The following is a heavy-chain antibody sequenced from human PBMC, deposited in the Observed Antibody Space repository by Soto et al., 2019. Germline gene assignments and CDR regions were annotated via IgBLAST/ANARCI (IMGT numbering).Heavy chain of an antibody. CDR2: INPNSGGT. CDR1: GYTFTGYY. D-gene: IGHD3-22*01. CDR3: ARDRIQYYYDSNGYYYPSYFDY. V-gene: IGHV1-2*04. J-gene: IGHJ4*02. Sequence: QVQLVQSGAEVKKPGASVKVSCKASGYTFTGYYMHWVRQAPGQGLEWMGWINPNSGGTNYAQKFQGWVTMTRDTSISTAYMELSRLRSDDTAVYYCARDRIQYYYDSNGYYYPSYFDYWGQGTLVTVSS.